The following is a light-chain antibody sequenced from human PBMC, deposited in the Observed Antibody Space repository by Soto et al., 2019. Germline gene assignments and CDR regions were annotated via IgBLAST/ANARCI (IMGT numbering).Light chain of an antibody. V-gene: IGKV3-15*01. J-gene: IGKJ4*01. CDR2: GAS. Sequence: EIVMTQSPATLSVSPGERATLSCRASQSVSSNLAWYQQKPGQAPRLLIYGASTRATGIPARFSGSGSGTEFTLTISSLQSEDFAVYYCQQYHNLPPLTFGGGTKVEIK. CDR3: QQYHNLPPLT. CDR1: QSVSSN.